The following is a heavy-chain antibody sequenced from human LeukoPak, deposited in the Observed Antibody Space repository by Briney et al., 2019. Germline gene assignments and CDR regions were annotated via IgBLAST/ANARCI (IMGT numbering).Heavy chain of an antibody. J-gene: IGHJ4*02. V-gene: IGHV3-30*04. CDR1: GFTFSSYA. D-gene: IGHD2-21*02. CDR3: ARVGIVVVTAIADFDY. CDR2: ISYDGSNK. Sequence: GGSLRLSCAASGFTFSSYAMHWVRQAPGKVLEWVAVISYDGSNKYYADSVKGRFTISRDNSKNTLYLQMNSLRAEDTAVYYCARVGIVVVTAIADFDYWGQGTLVTVSS.